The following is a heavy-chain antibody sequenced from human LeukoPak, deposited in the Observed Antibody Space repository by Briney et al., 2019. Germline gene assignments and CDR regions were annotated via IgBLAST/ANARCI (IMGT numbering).Heavy chain of an antibody. V-gene: IGHV3-30*02. CDR2: IRYDGSKK. Sequence: GGSLRLSCAASGFTFSNYGMHWVRRAPGKALEWVTFIRYDGSKKYYADSVKGRFTISRDNAKNSLYLQMNSLRAEDTAVYYCARDKDYGSGSWDVWGKGPRSPSPQ. J-gene: IGHJ6*04. CDR3: ARDKDYGSGSWDV. CDR1: GFTFSNYG. D-gene: IGHD3-10*01.